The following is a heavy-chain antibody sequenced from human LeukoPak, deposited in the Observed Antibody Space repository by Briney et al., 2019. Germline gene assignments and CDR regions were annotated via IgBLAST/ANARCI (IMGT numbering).Heavy chain of an antibody. Sequence: TSGTLSLTCAVSGGSISSSNWWGWVRQPPGKGLGGIGEIYHSGSTNYNPSLKSRVTISVDTSKNQFSLKLSSVTAADTAVYYCARSTAWIQLWVEWFDPWGQGTLVTVSS. D-gene: IGHD5-18*01. J-gene: IGHJ5*02. CDR2: IYHSGST. CDR3: ARSTAWIQLWVEWFDP. V-gene: IGHV4-4*02. CDR1: GGSISSSNW.